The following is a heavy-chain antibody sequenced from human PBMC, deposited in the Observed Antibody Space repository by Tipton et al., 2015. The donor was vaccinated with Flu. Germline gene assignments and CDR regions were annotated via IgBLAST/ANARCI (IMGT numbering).Heavy chain of an antibody. CDR1: GGSIRNYY. CDR2: ISHSGST. V-gene: IGHV4-4*07. D-gene: IGHD3-22*01. CDR3: ARDYYDSSGYYYQD. J-gene: IGHJ4*02. Sequence: TLSLTCTVSGGSIRNYYWSWLRQPAGKGLEWIGRISHSGSTNYNVSLNGRVIMSVDPSKGQLSLRLSSATAADTAKYYCARDYYDSSGYYYQDWGQGTLVTVSS.